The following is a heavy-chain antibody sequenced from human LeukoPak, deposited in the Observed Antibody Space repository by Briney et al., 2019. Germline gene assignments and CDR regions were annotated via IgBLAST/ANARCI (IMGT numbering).Heavy chain of an antibody. CDR1: GGSISSSSYY. Sequence: SETLSLTCTVSGGSISSSSYYWGWIRQPPGKGLEWIGSIYYSGSTYYNPSLKSRVTISVDTSKNQFSLKLSSVTAADTAVYYCAVRYCDWLSFDYWGQGTLVTVSS. J-gene: IGHJ4*02. CDR2: IYYSGST. D-gene: IGHD3-9*01. V-gene: IGHV4-39*01. CDR3: AVRYCDWLSFDY.